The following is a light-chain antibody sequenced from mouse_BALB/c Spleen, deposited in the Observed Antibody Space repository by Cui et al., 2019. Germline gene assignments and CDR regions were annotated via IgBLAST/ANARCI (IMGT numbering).Light chain of an antibody. CDR3: HQYHRSPYT. Sequence: QIVITQSPAIMSASLGERVTMTSTASSSVSSSYLHWYQQKPGSSPKLWIYSTANLASGVPARFSGSGSGTSYSLTISSMEAEDAATYYCHQYHRSPYTFGGGTKLEIK. V-gene: IGKV4-74*01. J-gene: IGKJ2*01. CDR1: SSVSSSY. CDR2: STA.